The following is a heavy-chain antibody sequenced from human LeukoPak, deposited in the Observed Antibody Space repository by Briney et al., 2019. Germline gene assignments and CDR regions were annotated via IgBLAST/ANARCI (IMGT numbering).Heavy chain of an antibody. Sequence: PGGSLRLSCAASGFTFSDYYMTWLRQARGKGLEWLSCISSSGTTIYYADSVKGRFTISRDNAKNSLYLQMNSLRAEDTAVYYCARDYYNSSGYYYGGYWGQGTLVTVSS. CDR3: ARDYYNSSGYYYGGY. CDR2: ISSSGTTI. D-gene: IGHD3-22*01. CDR1: GFTFSDYY. J-gene: IGHJ4*02. V-gene: IGHV3-11*04.